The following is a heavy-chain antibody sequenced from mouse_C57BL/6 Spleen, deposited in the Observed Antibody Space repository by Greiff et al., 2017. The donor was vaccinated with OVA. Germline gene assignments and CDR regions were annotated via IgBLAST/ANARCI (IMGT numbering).Heavy chain of an antibody. CDR2: IWGGGST. D-gene: IGHD2-3*01. V-gene: IGHV2-9*01. CDR3: AKHKGDGYYNYAMDY. CDR1: GFSLTSYG. J-gene: IGHJ4*01. Sequence: QVQLQQSGPGLVAPSQSLSITCTVSGFSLTSYGVDWVRQPPGKGLEWLGVIWGGGSTNYNSALMSRLSSSKDNSTSQVFLNMNSLQTDDTAMYYCAKHKGDGYYNYAMDYGGQGTSVTVSS.